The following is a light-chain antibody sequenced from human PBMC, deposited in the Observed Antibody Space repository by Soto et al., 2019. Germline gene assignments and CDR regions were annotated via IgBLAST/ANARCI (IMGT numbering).Light chain of an antibody. J-gene: IGLJ2*01. CDR2: DVS. Sequence: QSVLTQPASVSGSPGQSITISCTGTSSDVGGYNYVSWYQQHPGKAPKRMIYDVSNRPSGVSNRFSGSKSGNTASLTISGLQAEDEADYYCSSYTGSSTPLVFGGGTKLTVL. CDR1: SSDVGGYNY. CDR3: SSYTGSSTPLV. V-gene: IGLV2-14*01.